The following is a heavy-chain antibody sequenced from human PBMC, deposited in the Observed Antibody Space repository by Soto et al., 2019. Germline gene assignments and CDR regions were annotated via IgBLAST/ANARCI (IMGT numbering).Heavy chain of an antibody. CDR3: ARRGSSWYSLHADNAFDI. Sequence: GESLKISCKGSGYSFTSYWIGWVRQMPGKGLEWMGIIYPGDSDTRYSPSFQGQVTISADKSISTAYLQWSSLKASDTAMYYCARRGSSWYSLHADNAFDIWGQGTMVTVSS. D-gene: IGHD6-13*01. CDR2: IYPGDSDT. V-gene: IGHV5-51*01. CDR1: GYSFTSYW. J-gene: IGHJ3*02.